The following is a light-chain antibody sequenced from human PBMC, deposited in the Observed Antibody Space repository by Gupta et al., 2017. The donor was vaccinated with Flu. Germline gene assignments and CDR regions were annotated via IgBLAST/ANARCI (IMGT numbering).Light chain of an antibody. CDR2: GAS. Sequence: PGERATLSCRASKSVSSHVAWYQQKPGQGPRLLIYGASTRATGIPTRFSGSESATEFTLTISSLQSEDSAVYFCQQYYNWPTFGQGTKVEIK. J-gene: IGKJ1*01. CDR1: KSVSSH. V-gene: IGKV3-15*01. CDR3: QQYYNWPT.